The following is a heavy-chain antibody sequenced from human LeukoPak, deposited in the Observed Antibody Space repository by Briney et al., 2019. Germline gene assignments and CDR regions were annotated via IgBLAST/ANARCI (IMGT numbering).Heavy chain of an antibody. CDR3: AREGGYYDSSGYYLREPFDY. CDR2: IYYSGST. Sequence: PSETLSLTCTVSGGSISSYYWSWIRQPPGKGLEWIGYIYYSGSTNYNPSLKSRVTISVDTSKNQFSLKLSSVTAADTAVYYCAREGGYYDSSGYYLREPFDYWGQGTLVTVSS. J-gene: IGHJ4*02. V-gene: IGHV4-59*01. D-gene: IGHD3-22*01. CDR1: GGSISSYY.